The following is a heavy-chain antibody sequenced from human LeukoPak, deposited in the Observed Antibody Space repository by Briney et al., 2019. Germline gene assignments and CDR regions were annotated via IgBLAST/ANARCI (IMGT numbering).Heavy chain of an antibody. CDR2: ISYDGSNK. V-gene: IGHV3-30*18. D-gene: IGHD2-2*01. Sequence: PGGSLRLSCAASGFTFSSYGMHWVRQAPGKGLEWVAVISYDGSNKYYADSVKGRVTISRDNSRNTLYLQMNSLRAEDTAIYYCAKGGAYCTSTSCRIDYWGQGTLVTVSS. CDR3: AKGGAYCTSTSCRIDY. J-gene: IGHJ4*02. CDR1: GFTFSSYG.